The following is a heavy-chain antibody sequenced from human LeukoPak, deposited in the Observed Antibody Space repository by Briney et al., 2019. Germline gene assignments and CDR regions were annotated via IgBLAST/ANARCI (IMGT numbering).Heavy chain of an antibody. CDR1: GFTFSSYG. J-gene: IGHJ4*02. CDR2: TYGGGDI. V-gene: IGHV3-30*12. D-gene: IGHD1-26*01. Sequence: PGKSLRLSCAASGFTFSSYGMHWVRQAPGKGLEWVAVTYGGGDIHYADSVKGRFTISGDNSKNTLYLQMNSLRAEDTAVYYCARDAVGATTEYWGQGTLVTVSS. CDR3: ARDAVGATTEY.